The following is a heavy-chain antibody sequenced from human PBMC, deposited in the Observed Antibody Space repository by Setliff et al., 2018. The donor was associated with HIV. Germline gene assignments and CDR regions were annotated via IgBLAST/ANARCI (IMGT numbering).Heavy chain of an antibody. CDR1: GGSISSGNYY. CDR3: ARDRDIVVVPASPQGYYYYMDV. Sequence: SETLSLTCTVSGGSISSGNYYWSWIRQPAGKGLEWIGRIYSSGSTNYNPSLKSRVTIAINTSKNQFSLKLSSVTAADTAVYYCARDRDIVVVPASPQGYYYYMDVWGKGTTVTVSS. CDR2: IYSSGST. J-gene: IGHJ6*03. V-gene: IGHV4-61*02. D-gene: IGHD2-2*01.